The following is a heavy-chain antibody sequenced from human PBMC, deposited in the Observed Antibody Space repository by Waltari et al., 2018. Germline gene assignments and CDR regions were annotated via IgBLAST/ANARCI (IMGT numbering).Heavy chain of an antibody. CDR3: ASRRGTWFDP. CDR1: GGSISSSNW. J-gene: IGHJ5*02. CDR2: IDHSGST. Sequence: QVQLQESGPGLVKPSGTLSLTCAVSGGSISSSNWWSWVRQPPGKGLEWLGEIDHSGSTNYTPSLKCGVTISVDKSKNQLSRKLSSVTAADTAVYYCASRRGTWFDPWGQGTLVTVSS. D-gene: IGHD1-1*01. V-gene: IGHV4-4*02.